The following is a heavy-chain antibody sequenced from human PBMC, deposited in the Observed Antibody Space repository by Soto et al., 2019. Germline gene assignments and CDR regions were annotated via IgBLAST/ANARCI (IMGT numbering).Heavy chain of an antibody. D-gene: IGHD3-10*01. J-gene: IGHJ3*02. CDR1: GYTFTSYG. Sequence: ASVKVSCQAAGYTFTSYGISWVREAPGHGLEWMGWISAYNGNTNYAQKLQGRVTMTTDTSTSTAYMELRSLRSDDTAVYYFARETSFSGSGSYHHAFDIWGQGTMVTVSS. CDR2: ISAYNGNT. CDR3: ARETSFSGSGSYHHAFDI. V-gene: IGHV1-18*01.